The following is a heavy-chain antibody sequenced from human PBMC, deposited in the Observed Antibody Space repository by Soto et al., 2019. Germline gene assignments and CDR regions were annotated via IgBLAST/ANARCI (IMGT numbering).Heavy chain of an antibody. D-gene: IGHD1-20*01. CDR3: ARHFRPNNWNYYYYYGMDV. CDR1: GGSISSSSYY. J-gene: IGHJ6*02. CDR2: IYYSGST. Sequence: SETLSLTCTVSGGSISSSSYYWGWIRQPPGKGLEWIGSIYYSGSTYYNPSLKSRVTISVDTSKNQFSLKLSSVTAADTAVYYCARHFRPNNWNYYYYYGMDVWGQGTTVTVSS. V-gene: IGHV4-39*01.